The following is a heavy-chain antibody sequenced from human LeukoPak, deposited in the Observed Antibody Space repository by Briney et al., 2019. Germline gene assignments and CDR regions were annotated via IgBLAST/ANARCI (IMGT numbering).Heavy chain of an antibody. CDR1: GYTSTDYY. CDR2: INPDSGGT. CDR3: ARGGPDY. V-gene: IGHV1-2*02. J-gene: IGHJ4*02. Sequence: ASVKVSCKASGYTSTDYYMHAVRRAPGQGLEWMGWINPDSGGTDYAQKFQGRVTMTRDTSIRTAYMELSRLRSDDTAVYYCARGGPDYWGQGTLVTVSS.